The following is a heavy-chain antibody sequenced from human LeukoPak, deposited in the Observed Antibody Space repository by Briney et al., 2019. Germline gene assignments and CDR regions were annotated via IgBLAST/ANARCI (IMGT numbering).Heavy chain of an antibody. CDR3: AREGGSSWYLPYFDY. CDR2: INHSGST. J-gene: IGHJ4*02. Sequence: PSETLSLTCAVYGGSFSGYYWSWIRQPPGKGLEWIGEINHSGSTNYNPSLKSRVTISVDTSKNQFSLKLSSVTAADTAVYYCAREGGSSWYLPYFDYWGQGTLVTVSS. D-gene: IGHD6-13*01. CDR1: GGSFSGYY. V-gene: IGHV4-34*01.